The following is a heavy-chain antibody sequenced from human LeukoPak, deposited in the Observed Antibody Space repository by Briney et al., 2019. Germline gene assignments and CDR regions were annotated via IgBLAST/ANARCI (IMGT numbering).Heavy chain of an antibody. J-gene: IGHJ4*02. D-gene: IGHD2-2*01. CDR2: IYYSGNT. Sequence: PSETLSLTCTVSGGSISSSSYYWDWIRQPPGEGLEWIGAIYYSGNTNYNPSLKSRVTISVDTPKNQFSLKLSSVTAADTAVYYCARHRIPAALASAFDYWGQGTLVTVSS. V-gene: IGHV4-39*01. CDR3: ARHRIPAALASAFDY. CDR1: GGSISSSSYY.